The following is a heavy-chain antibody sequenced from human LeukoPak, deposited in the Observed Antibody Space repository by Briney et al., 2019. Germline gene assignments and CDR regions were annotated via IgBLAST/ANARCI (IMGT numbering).Heavy chain of an antibody. V-gene: IGHV3-20*04. CDR2: INWNGGST. CDR3: ATPYYYDNSGYYVY. D-gene: IGHD3-22*01. CDR1: GFTFDDYG. J-gene: IGHJ4*02. Sequence: PGGSLRLSCAASGFTFDDYGMSWVRQAPGKGLEWVSGINWNGGSTGYADSVKGRFTISRDNAKNSLYLQMNSLRAEDTALYYCATPYYYDNSGYYVYWGQGTLVTVSS.